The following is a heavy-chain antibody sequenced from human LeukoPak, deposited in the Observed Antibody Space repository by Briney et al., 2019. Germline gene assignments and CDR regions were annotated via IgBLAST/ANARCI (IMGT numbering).Heavy chain of an antibody. Sequence: GGSLRLSCAASGFSVSGNYMSWVRQAPGKGLEWVSAIYGVGGSTFYADSVKGRFTISRDNSRNTLYLHMDSLRAEDTAVYYCARVDVDTAMVFDYWGQGTLVTVSS. CDR3: ARVDVDTAMVFDY. CDR1: GFSVSGNY. J-gene: IGHJ4*02. V-gene: IGHV3-53*01. D-gene: IGHD5-18*01. CDR2: IYGVGGST.